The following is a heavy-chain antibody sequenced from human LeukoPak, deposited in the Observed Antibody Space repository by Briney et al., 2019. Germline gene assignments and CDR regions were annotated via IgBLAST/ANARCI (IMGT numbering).Heavy chain of an antibody. Sequence: GGSLRLSCAASGFTFSSYTMNCVRQAPGKGLEWVSAISGSGAGTYYADSVKGRFTISRDNSKNALYLQMNSLRAEDTAVYYCAKSSGYSYGYFAYWGQGTLVTVSS. CDR3: AKSSGYSYGYFAY. CDR2: ISGSGAGT. CDR1: GFTFSSYT. V-gene: IGHV3-23*01. D-gene: IGHD5-18*01. J-gene: IGHJ4*02.